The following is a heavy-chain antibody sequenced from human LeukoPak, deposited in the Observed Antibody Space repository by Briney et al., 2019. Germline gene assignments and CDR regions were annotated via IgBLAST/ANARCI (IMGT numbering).Heavy chain of an antibody. V-gene: IGHV3-23*01. CDR3: AKKSGRMEYYGMDV. Sequence: GSLRLSCAVSGFTFSSYAVSWVRQAPGKGLEWVSTITGSGGSTYHADSVKGRFTISRDNSKNTLYLQMNSLRAEDTAVYYCAKKSGRMEYYGMDVWGQGTTVTVSS. J-gene: IGHJ6*02. CDR2: ITGSGGST. CDR1: GFTFSSYA. D-gene: IGHD2-8*01.